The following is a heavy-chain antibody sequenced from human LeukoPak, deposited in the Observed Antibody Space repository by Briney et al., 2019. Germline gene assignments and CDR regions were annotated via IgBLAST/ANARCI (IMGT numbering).Heavy chain of an antibody. CDR2: ISGSGGST. D-gene: IGHD3-10*01. J-gene: IGHJ4*02. Sequence: GGSLRLSCAASGFTFSSYAMSWVRQAPGKGLEWVSAISGSGGSTYYADSVKGRFTIPRDNSKNTLYLQMNSLRAEDTAVYYCAKDGYGSGSLDWGQGTLVTVSS. CDR3: AKDGYGSGSLD. CDR1: GFTFSSYA. V-gene: IGHV3-23*01.